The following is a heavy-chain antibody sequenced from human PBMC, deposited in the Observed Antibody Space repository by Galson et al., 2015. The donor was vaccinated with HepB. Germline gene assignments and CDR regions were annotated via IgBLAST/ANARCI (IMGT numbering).Heavy chain of an antibody. D-gene: IGHD6-19*01. CDR1: GFTFSSYA. CDR2: ISYDGSNK. V-gene: IGHV3-30-3*01. CDR3: ARGGHLQWRSLALNYFDY. Sequence: SLRLSCAASGFTFSSYAMHWVRQAPGKGLEWVAVISYDGSNKYYADSVKGRFTISRDNSKNTLYLEMNSLRVEDTAVYYCARGGHLQWRSLALNYFDYWGQGTLVTVSS. J-gene: IGHJ4*02.